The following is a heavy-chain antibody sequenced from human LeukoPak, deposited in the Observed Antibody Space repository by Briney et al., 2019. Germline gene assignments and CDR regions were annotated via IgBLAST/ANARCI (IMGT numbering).Heavy chain of an antibody. Sequence: GASVKVSCKVSGYTLTELSMHWVRQAPGKGLEWMGGFDPEDGETIYAQKFQGRVTMTEDTSTDTAYMELSSLRSEDTAVYYCATLRTYSSSWPRVYWGQGTLVTVSS. J-gene: IGHJ4*02. CDR1: GYTLTELS. CDR3: ATLRTYSSSWPRVY. CDR2: FDPEDGET. V-gene: IGHV1-24*01. D-gene: IGHD6-13*01.